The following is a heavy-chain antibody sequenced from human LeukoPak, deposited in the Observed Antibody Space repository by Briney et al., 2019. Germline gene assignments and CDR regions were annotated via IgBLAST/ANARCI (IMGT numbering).Heavy chain of an antibody. Sequence: PSETLSLTCSVSCGSISLSYYYWGWLRQPPGKALEWIGSVYYSGTTSYNPSLKSRVTISVDMSKNHFSLRLSSVTAADTAMYYCARGTLYSGWSYYFDYWGQGSQVTVSS. CDR2: VYYSGTT. CDR1: CGSISLSYYY. J-gene: IGHJ4*02. V-gene: IGHV4-39*07. D-gene: IGHD6-19*01. CDR3: ARGTLYSGWSYYFDY.